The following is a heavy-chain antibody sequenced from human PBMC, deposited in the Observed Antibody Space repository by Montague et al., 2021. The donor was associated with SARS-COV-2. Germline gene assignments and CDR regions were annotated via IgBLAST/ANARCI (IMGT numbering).Heavy chain of an antibody. Sequence: SETLSLTCAVYGGSFSGYYWSWIRQPPGKELQWIGEINHSGSTKYNPSLKSRVTISVDTSKNQFSLKLSSVTAADTAVYYCARGTKRLFTYDYDSSVYASDYWGQGTLVTVSS. CDR2: INHSGST. J-gene: IGHJ4*02. CDR3: ARGTKRLFTYDYDSSVYASDY. V-gene: IGHV4-34*01. CDR1: GGSFSGYY. D-gene: IGHD3-22*01.